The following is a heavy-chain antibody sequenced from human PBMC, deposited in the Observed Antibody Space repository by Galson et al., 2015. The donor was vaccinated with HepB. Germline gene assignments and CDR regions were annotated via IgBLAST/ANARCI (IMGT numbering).Heavy chain of an antibody. J-gene: IGHJ4*02. CDR3: VRLDYDSSGYYVDY. CDR1: GFSLSTGGMC. V-gene: IGHV2-70*01. D-gene: IGHD3-22*01. CDR2: IDWEDDK. Sequence: PALVKPTQTLTLTCTFSGFSLSTGGMCVSWIRQPPGKALEWLALIDWEDDKYYSTSLKTRLTISKDTSKNQVVLTMTNMDPVDTATYYCVRLDYDSSGYYVDYWGQGILVTVSS.